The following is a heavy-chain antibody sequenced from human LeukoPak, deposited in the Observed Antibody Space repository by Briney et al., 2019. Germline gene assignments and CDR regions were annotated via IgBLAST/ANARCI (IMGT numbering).Heavy chain of an antibody. CDR3: ATRNLHSSSDILK. V-gene: IGHV3-66*01. CDR2: IYSGGST. CDR1: GFTVSSNY. D-gene: IGHD3-9*01. J-gene: IGHJ4*02. Sequence: PGGSLRLSCAASGFTVSSNYMSWVRQAPGKGLEWVSVIYSGGSTYYADSVKGRFTISRDDSKNTLYLQMNSLRVEDTAVYYCATRNLHSSSDILKWGQGTLVTVSS.